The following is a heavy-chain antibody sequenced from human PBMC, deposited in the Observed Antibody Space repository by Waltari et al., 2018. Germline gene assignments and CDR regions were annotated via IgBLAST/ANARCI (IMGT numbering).Heavy chain of an antibody. D-gene: IGHD1-26*01. J-gene: IGHJ5*02. Sequence: QVQLVQSGAEVKKPGASVKVSCKASGYTFTGYYMHWVRQAPGQGLEWMGWINPNSGGTNYAQKFQGRVTMTRGTSISTAYMGLSRLRSDDTAVYYCARDGVVGASVSGNWFDPWGQGTLVTVSS. CDR3: ARDGVVGASVSGNWFDP. V-gene: IGHV1-2*02. CDR2: INPNSGGT. CDR1: GYTFTGYY.